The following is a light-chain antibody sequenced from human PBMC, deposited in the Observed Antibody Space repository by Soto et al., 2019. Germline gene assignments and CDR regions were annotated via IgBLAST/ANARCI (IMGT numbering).Light chain of an antibody. CDR2: EVS. CDR1: SSDVGSYNL. V-gene: IGLV2-23*02. J-gene: IGLJ1*01. CDR3: CSYAGSSTPLI. Sequence: QSALTQHASVSGSPGQSITISCTGTSSDVGSYNLVSWYQQHPGKASKLMIYEVSKRPSGVSNRFSGSKSGNTASLTISGFQAEDEADYYCCSYAGSSTPLIFGTGTKVTVL.